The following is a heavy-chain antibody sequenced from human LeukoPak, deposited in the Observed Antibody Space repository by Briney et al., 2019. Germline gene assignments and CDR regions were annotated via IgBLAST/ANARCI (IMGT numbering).Heavy chain of an antibody. CDR1: GFTFSSYG. V-gene: IGHV3-30*03. Sequence: GGSLRLSCAASGFTFSSYGMHWVRQAPGKGLEWVAVISYDGSNKYYADSVKGRFTISRDNSKNTLYLQMNSLRAEDTAVYYCARGGDSSAWYGRNYFDCWGQGTLVTVSS. CDR3: ARGGDSSAWYGRNYFDC. J-gene: IGHJ4*02. CDR2: ISYDGSNK. D-gene: IGHD6-19*01.